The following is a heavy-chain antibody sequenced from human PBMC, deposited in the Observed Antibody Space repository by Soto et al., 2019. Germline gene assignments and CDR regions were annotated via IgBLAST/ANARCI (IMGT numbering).Heavy chain of an antibody. CDR1: GYSFTSYW. V-gene: IGHV5-10-1*01. CDR3: ARGYSSRWYEDY. CDR2: IDPSDSYA. Sequence: PGESLTTSCKGSGYSFTSYWIIWVLQMPGKGLEWMERIDPSDSYANYSPSFQGHVTISADTSISTAYLQWSSLKASDSAIYYCARGYSSRWYEDYWGQGTMFTVSS. D-gene: IGHD6-19*01. J-gene: IGHJ4*02.